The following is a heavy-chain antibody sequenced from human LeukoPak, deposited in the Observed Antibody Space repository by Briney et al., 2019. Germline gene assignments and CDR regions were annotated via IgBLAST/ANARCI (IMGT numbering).Heavy chain of an antibody. CDR2: IIPFFGLA. Sequence: ASVKVSCKASGGTFSSYALSWVRQAPGQGLEWMGRIIPFFGLANYAQKLQGSVTITADKSTSTAYMELSSLRAEDTAVYYCARVQGYDFWSGYGMDVWGQGTTVTVSS. J-gene: IGHJ6*02. CDR1: GGTFSSYA. CDR3: ARVQGYDFWSGYGMDV. V-gene: IGHV1-69*04. D-gene: IGHD3-3*01.